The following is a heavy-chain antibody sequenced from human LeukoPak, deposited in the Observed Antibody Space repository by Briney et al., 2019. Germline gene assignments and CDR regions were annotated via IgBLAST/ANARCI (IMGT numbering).Heavy chain of an antibody. CDR2: TRNKANSYTT. D-gene: IGHD3-9*01. Sequence: LSLTCTVSGGSISSSNYYWGWVRQAPGKGLEWVGRTRNKANSYTTEYAASVKGRFTISRDDSKNSLYLQMNSLKTEDTAVYYCARVTLTGSYYFDYWGQGTLVTVSS. CDR1: GGSISSSNYY. J-gene: IGHJ4*02. V-gene: IGHV3-72*01. CDR3: ARVTLTGSYYFDY.